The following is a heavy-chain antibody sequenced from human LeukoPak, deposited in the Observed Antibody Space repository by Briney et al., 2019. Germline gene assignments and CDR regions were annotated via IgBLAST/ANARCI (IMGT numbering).Heavy chain of an antibody. J-gene: IGHJ4*02. CDR2: ISGSGGST. Sequence: GGSLRLSCAASGFTFSSYAMSWVRQAPGKGLEWVSAISGSGGSTYYADSVKGRFTISRDNAKNSLYLQMNSLRAEDTAVYYCATLRIAAAETDFDYWGQGTLVTVSS. CDR1: GFTFSSYA. V-gene: IGHV3-23*01. D-gene: IGHD6-13*01. CDR3: ATLRIAAAETDFDY.